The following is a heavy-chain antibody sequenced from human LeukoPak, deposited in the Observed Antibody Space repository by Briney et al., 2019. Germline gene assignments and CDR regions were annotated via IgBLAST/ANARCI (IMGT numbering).Heavy chain of an antibody. CDR2: IYPAGST. CDR1: GYAINNGYY. V-gene: IGHV4-38-2*02. Sequence: PSETLSLTCAVSGYAINNGYYWGWIRQPPGKGLEWIGSIYPAGSTDYNPSLKGRVTLSVDTSQNQFSLKLSSVTPADTAVYYCARDPGAKGFDYWGQGTLVTVSS. CDR3: ARDPGAKGFDY. J-gene: IGHJ4*02.